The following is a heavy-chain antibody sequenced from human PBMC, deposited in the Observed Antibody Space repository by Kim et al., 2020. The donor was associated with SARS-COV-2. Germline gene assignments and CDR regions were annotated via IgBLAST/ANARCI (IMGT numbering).Heavy chain of an antibody. V-gene: IGHV3-73*01. D-gene: IGHD6-6*01. CDR3: TRHALLAARQKRYYYYGMDV. J-gene: IGHJ6*02. Sequence: GGSLRLSCAASGFTFSGSAMHWVRQASGKGLEWVGRIRSKANSYATAYAASVKGRFTISRDDSKNTAYLQMNSLKTEDTAVYYCTRHALLAARQKRYYYYGMDVWGQGTTVTVSS. CDR1: GFTFSGSA. CDR2: IRSKANSYAT.